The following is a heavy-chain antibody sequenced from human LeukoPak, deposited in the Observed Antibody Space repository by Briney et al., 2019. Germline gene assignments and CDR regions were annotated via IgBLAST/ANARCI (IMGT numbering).Heavy chain of an antibody. CDR3: ARVYYDFWSGSYYFDY. CDR1: GFTFSSYW. CDR2: INSDGSST. Sequence: PGGSLRLSCAASGFTFSSYWMHWVRQAPGKGLVWVSRINSDGSSTSYADSVKGRFTISRDNAKNTLYLQMNSLRAEDTAVYYCARVYYDFWSGSYYFDYWGQGTLVTVSS. D-gene: IGHD3-3*01. V-gene: IGHV3-74*01. J-gene: IGHJ4*02.